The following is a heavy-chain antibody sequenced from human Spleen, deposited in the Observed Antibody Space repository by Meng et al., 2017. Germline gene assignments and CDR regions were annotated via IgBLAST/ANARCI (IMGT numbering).Heavy chain of an antibody. CDR3: ATVLFNYYYDSSGYWFDP. CDR1: GYTFTGYY. CDR2: FDPEDGET. Sequence: ASVKVSCKASGYTFTGYYMHWVRQAPGKGLEWMGGFDPEDGETIYAQKFQGRVTMTEDTSTDTAYMELSSLRSEDTAVYYCATVLFNYYYDSSGYWFDPWGQGTLVTVSS. V-gene: IGHV1-24*01. J-gene: IGHJ5*02. D-gene: IGHD3-22*01.